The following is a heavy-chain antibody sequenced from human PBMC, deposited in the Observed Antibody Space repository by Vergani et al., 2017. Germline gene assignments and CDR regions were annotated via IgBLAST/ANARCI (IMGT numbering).Heavy chain of an antibody. CDR2: ISGSGGRT. D-gene: IGHD4-17*01. J-gene: IGHJ4*02. CDR3: AKDPLIYDDYLWYFDY. Sequence: EVQLLESGGGLVQPGGSLRLSCAASGFTFSNYVMSWVRQAPGKGLEWVSGISGSGGRTYNADSVKGRFTISRDNSKNTLYLQMNSLRAEDTAVYYCAKDPLIYDDYLWYFDYWGQGTLVTVSS. V-gene: IGHV3-23*01. CDR1: GFTFSNYV.